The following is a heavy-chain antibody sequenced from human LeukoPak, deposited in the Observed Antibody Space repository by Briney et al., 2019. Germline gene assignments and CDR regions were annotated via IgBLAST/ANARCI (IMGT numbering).Heavy chain of an antibody. CDR2: FDPEDGET. D-gene: IGHD1-26*01. V-gene: IGHV1-24*01. J-gene: IGHJ4*02. CDR3: AILPIRVGATFLLAFDY. CDR1: GYTLTELS. Sequence: ASVKVSCKVSGYTLTELSMHWVRQAPGKGLEWMGGFDPEDGETFYAQKFQGRVTMTEDTSTDTAYMELSSLRSEDTAVYYCAILPIRVGATFLLAFDYWGQGTLVTVSS.